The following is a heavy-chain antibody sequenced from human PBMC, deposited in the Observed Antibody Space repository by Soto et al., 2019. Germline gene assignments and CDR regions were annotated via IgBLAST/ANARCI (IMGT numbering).Heavy chain of an antibody. D-gene: IGHD5-12*01. CDR1: GGSISSYY. J-gene: IGHJ6*02. V-gene: IGHV4-59*01. CDR3: ATSHGYSGYARDSYYYGMDV. CDR2: IYYSGST. Sequence: SEALSLTCTVPGGSISSYYWSWIRQPPGKGLEWIGYIYYSGSTNYNPSLKSRVTISVDTSKNQFSLKLSSVTAADTAVYYCATSHGYSGYARDSYYYGMDVWGQGTTVTVYS.